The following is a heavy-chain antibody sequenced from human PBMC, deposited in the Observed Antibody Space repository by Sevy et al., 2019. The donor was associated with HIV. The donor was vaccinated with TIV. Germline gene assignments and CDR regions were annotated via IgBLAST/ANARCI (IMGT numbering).Heavy chain of an antibody. Sequence: ASVKVSCKASGYTFTGYYMHWVRQAPGQGLEWMGWINPNSGGTNYAQKFQGRVTMTRDTSISTAYMERSRLRSDDTAVYYCARDRIWFGELFFDYWGQGTLVTVSS. J-gene: IGHJ4*02. V-gene: IGHV1-2*02. CDR2: INPNSGGT. D-gene: IGHD3-10*01. CDR3: ARDRIWFGELFFDY. CDR1: GYTFTGYY.